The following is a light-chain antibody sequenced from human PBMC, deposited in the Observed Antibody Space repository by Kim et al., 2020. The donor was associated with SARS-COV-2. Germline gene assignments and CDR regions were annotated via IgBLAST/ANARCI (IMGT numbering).Light chain of an antibody. Sequence: SALVGDRVTITCRASQSISNWLAWYQQKPGKAPKLLIDDASVLQSGVPSTFSGSGSGTEFTLTISSLQPDDFATYYCQQYNDYPYTFGQGTKLEI. CDR1: QSISNW. V-gene: IGKV1-5*01. CDR2: DAS. J-gene: IGKJ2*01. CDR3: QQYNDYPYT.